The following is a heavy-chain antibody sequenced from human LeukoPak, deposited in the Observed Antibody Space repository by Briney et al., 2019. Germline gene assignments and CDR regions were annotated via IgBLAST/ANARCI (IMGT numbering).Heavy chain of an antibody. CDR1: GGSFSGYY. D-gene: IGHD6-13*01. CDR2: INHSGST. Sequence: SETLSLTCAVYGGSFSGYYWSWIRQPPGKGLEWIGEINHSGSTNYNPSLKSRVTISVDTSKNQFSLKLSSVTAADTAVYYRARGIADYYFDYWGQGTLVTVSS. V-gene: IGHV4-34*01. J-gene: IGHJ4*02. CDR3: ARGIADYYFDY.